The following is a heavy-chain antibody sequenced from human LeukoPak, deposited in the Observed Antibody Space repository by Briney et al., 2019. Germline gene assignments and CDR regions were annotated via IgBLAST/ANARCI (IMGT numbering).Heavy chain of an antibody. J-gene: IGHJ6*02. CDR3: ARDSIAVAGPYYYYYGMDV. CDR2: ISSSSSYI. D-gene: IGHD6-19*01. V-gene: IGHV3-21*01. Sequence: GGSLRLSCAASGFTFSSYSMNWVRQAPGKGLEWVSSISSSSSYIYYADSVKGRFTISRDNAKNSLYLQMNSLRAEDTAVYYCARDSIAVAGPYYYYYGMDVWGQGTTVTVSS. CDR1: GFTFSSYS.